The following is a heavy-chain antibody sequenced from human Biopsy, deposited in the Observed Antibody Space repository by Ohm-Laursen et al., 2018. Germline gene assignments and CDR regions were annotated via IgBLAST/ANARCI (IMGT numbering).Heavy chain of an antibody. D-gene: IGHD3-22*01. CDR1: GVSISSYF. CDR3: GRREVVITHDAFDT. J-gene: IGHJ3*02. V-gene: IGHV4-59*08. CDR2: VYYSGST. Sequence: SDTLSLTCTVSGVSISSYFWGWIRQPLGKGLEWIGDVYYSGSTNRNPSLKSRVTILVDTSKNQFSLKLNSVTAADTAVYYCGRREVVITHDAFDTWGQGTMVTVSS.